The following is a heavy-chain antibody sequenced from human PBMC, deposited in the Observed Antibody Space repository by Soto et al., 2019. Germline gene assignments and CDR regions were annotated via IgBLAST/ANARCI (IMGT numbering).Heavy chain of an antibody. CDR3: ARDESGGRGVAGNDAFDI. Sequence: GASVKVSCKASGYTFTSYYMHWVRQAPGQGLEWMGIINPSGGSTSYAQKFQGRVTMTRDTSTSTVYMELSSLRSEDTAVYYCARDESGGRGVAGNDAFDIWGQGTMVTVSS. V-gene: IGHV1-46*01. CDR1: GYTFTSYY. J-gene: IGHJ3*02. CDR2: INPSGGST. D-gene: IGHD1-1*01.